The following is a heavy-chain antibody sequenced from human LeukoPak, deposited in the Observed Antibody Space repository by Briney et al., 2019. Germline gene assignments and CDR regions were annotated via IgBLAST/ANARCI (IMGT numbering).Heavy chain of an antibody. CDR3: AREDGYNRGSFDY. CDR1: GYTFTGYY. J-gene: IGHJ4*02. V-gene: IGHV1-2*02. CDR2: INPNSGGT. Sequence: ASVKVSFKASGYTFTGYYMHWVRQAPGQGPEWMGWINPNSGGTNYAQKFQGRVTMTRDTSISTAYMELSRLRSDDTAVYYCAREDGYNRGSFDYWGQGTLVTVSS. D-gene: IGHD5-24*01.